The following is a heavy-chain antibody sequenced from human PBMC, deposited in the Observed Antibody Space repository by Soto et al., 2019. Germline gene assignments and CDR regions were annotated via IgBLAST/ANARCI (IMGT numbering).Heavy chain of an antibody. CDR2: IYYSGYT. D-gene: IGHD3-3*01. V-gene: IGHV4-59*01. CDR3: ARVLFGRGNWFDP. CDR1: GGSISSYY. Sequence: PSETLSLTCTVSGGSISSYYWSWIRQPPGKGLEWIGYIYYSGYTNYNPSLKSRVTISVDTSTNQFSLKLSSVPAADTAVYYCARVLFGRGNWFDPWGQGTPVTVSS. J-gene: IGHJ5*02.